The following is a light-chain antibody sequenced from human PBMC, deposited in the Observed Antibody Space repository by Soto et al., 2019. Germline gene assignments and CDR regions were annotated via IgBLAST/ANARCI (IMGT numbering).Light chain of an antibody. CDR1: QDIGHS. V-gene: IGKV1-27*01. J-gene: IGKJ4*01. CDR3: QKYNSAIQT. CDR2: GAS. Sequence: DIQMTQCPSYLSASFGDRVTFTCRASQDIGHSLAWYQQKPGKPIQLLIYGASILQSGVPSRLSGSGSGTDFTLTISSLKHEDVATYYCQKYNSAIQTFGGGTKVDIK.